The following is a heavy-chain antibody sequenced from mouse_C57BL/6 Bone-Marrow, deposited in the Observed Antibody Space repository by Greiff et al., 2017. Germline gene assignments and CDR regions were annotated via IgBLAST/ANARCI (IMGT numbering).Heavy chain of an antibody. J-gene: IGHJ4*01. V-gene: IGHV1-64*01. D-gene: IGHD1-1*01. CDR1: GYTFTSYW. Sequence: QVLLQQPGAELVKPGASVKLSCKASGYTFTSYWMHWVKQRPGQGLEWIGMIHTNSGSTNYNETFKSKATLTVDKSSSTAYMQLSSLTSEDSAVYYCAREKGLLRDDAMDYWGQGTSVTVSS. CDR3: AREKGLLRDDAMDY. CDR2: IHTNSGST.